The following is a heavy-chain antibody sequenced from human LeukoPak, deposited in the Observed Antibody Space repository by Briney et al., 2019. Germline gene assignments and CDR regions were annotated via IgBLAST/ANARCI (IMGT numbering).Heavy chain of an antibody. CDR3: ARSPYYGGNLLGWFDP. CDR1: GYTFTVYN. D-gene: IGHD4-23*01. CDR2: IRPNSGDT. V-gene: IGHV1-2*02. J-gene: IGHJ5*02. Sequence: GASVKVSCKASGYTFTVYNIHWVRQAPGQGLEWMGWIRPNSGDTKFAQSFQGRVTMTRDTSISTAYMELSRLRSDDTAVYYCARSPYYGGNLLGWFDPWGQGTLVTVSS.